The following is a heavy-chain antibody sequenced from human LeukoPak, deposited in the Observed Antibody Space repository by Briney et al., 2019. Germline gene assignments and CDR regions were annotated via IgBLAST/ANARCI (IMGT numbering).Heavy chain of an antibody. D-gene: IGHD3-22*01. Sequence: SETLSLTCAVYGGSFSGYYWSWLRQPPGKGLEWIGEINQSGSTNYNPSLKSRVTISVDTSKNQFSLKLSSVTAADTAVYYCARSHPYYYDSSGYYRNWGQGTLVTVSS. CDR1: GGSFSGYY. V-gene: IGHV4-34*01. CDR3: ARSHPYYYDSSGYYRN. CDR2: INQSGST. J-gene: IGHJ4*02.